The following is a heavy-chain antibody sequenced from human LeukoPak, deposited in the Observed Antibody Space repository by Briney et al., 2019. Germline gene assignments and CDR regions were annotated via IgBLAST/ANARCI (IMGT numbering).Heavy chain of an antibody. D-gene: IGHD1-26*01. V-gene: IGHV3-30*02. Sequence: PGGSLRLSCAASGFTFSSYGMHWVRQAPGKGLDWVAFIRYDGRNKYYADSVKGRFTISRDNSKNTLYLQMNSLRAGDTAVYYCARRLILGNTYFDYWGQGTLVTVSS. J-gene: IGHJ4*02. CDR2: IRYDGRNK. CDR3: ARRLILGNTYFDY. CDR1: GFTFSSYG.